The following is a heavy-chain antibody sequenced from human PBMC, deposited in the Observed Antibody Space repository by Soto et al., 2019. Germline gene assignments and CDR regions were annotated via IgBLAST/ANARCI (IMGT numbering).Heavy chain of an antibody. CDR3: ARDARRVVPAAMSYYYYYMDV. V-gene: IGHV3-74*01. CDR1: GFTISSYW. J-gene: IGHJ6*03. CDR2: INSDGSST. Sequence: EVQLVESGGGLVQPGGSLRLSCAASGFTISSYWMHWVRQAPGKGLVWVSRINSDGSSTSYADSVKGRFTISRDNAKNTVYLQMNSLRAEDTAVYYCARDARRVVPAAMSYYYYYMDVWGKGTTVTVSS. D-gene: IGHD2-2*01.